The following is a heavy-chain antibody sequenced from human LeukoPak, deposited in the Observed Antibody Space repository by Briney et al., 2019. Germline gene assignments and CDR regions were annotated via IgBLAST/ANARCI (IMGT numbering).Heavy chain of an antibody. J-gene: IGHJ6*02. D-gene: IGHD2-15*01. Sequence: PGGSLRLSCAAFGFNVRTSYMSWVRQAPGKGLEWVSVIYSGGSTYYADSVKGRFTISRDKSENTVDLQMNSLRAEDTAVYYCAREWRSVARLDYYYGMDVWGQGTTVTVSS. CDR3: AREWRSVARLDYYYGMDV. V-gene: IGHV3-53*01. CDR2: IYSGGST. CDR1: GFNVRTSY.